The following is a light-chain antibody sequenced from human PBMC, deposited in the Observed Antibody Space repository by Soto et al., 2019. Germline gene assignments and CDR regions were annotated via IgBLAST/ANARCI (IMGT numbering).Light chain of an antibody. CDR3: QQYNSYPYT. CDR2: DAS. J-gene: IGKJ2*01. Sequence: DIQMTQSPSTLSASVGDRVTITCRASQSISSWLAWYQQKQEKAPKLLIYDASSLESGVPSRFSGSGSGTEFTLTISSLQPDDFATYYCQQYNSYPYTFGQGTKLEIK. V-gene: IGKV1-5*01. CDR1: QSISSW.